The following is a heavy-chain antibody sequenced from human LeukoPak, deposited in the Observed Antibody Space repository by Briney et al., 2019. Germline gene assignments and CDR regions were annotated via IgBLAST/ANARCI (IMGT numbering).Heavy chain of an antibody. Sequence: PSETLSLTCTVSGGSISSSSYYWGWIRQPPGKGLEWIGSIYYSGSYYYNPSLKSRVTISVDTSKNQLPLKLSCVTAADTAVYYCARREYGDYADAFDIWGQGTMVTVSS. J-gene: IGHJ3*02. CDR3: ARREYGDYADAFDI. V-gene: IGHV4-39*01. CDR2: IYYSGSY. D-gene: IGHD4-17*01. CDR1: GGSISSSSYY.